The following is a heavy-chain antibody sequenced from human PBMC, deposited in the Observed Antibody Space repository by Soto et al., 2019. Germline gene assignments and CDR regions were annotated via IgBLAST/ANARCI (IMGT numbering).Heavy chain of an antibody. CDR2: IWYDGSNK. V-gene: IGHV3-33*01. J-gene: IGHJ4*02. CDR1: GFTFSSYG. Sequence: QVQLVESGGGVVQPGRSLRLSCAASGFTFSSYGMHWVRQAPGKGLEWVAVIWYDGSNKYYADSVKGRFTISRDNSKNTLYLQMNSLRAEDTAVYYCARDFLPSYYDILTGSLDYWGQGTLVTVSS. D-gene: IGHD3-9*01. CDR3: ARDFLPSYYDILTGSLDY.